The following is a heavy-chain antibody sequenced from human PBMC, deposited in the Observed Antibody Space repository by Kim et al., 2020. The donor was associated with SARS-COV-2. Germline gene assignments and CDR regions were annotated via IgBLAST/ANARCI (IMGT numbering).Heavy chain of an antibody. J-gene: IGHJ6*02. CDR3: AREATIAVAAHYYYYGMDV. D-gene: IGHD6-19*01. Sequence: RFTISRDNSKNTLYLQMNSLRAEDTAVYYCAREATIAVAAHYYYYGMDVWGQGTTVTVSS. V-gene: IGHV3-30*01.